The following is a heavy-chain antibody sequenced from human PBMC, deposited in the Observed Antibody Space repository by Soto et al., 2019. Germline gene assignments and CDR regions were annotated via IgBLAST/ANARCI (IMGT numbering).Heavy chain of an antibody. CDR1: GFTFHRHD. CDR2: ISYDGSNK. J-gene: IGHJ4*01. D-gene: IGHD6-13*01. Sequence: PGGSLKLSCAASGFTFHRHDMHGARQAPGKGLEGVAVISYDGSNKYYADPAKGRFTISRHNPKNTLYPQMNSLSAEDTAVYYCAKVHFSSSWTVDYWGQGTMVNVSS. V-gene: IGHV3-30*18. CDR3: AKVHFSSSWTVDY.